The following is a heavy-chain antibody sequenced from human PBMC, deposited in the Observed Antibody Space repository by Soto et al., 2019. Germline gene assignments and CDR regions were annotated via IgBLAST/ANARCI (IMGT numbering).Heavy chain of an antibody. CDR3: ASYNWNDVKAFDF. CDR2: ISSRSTTI. CDR1: GLPFSTYT. D-gene: IGHD1-1*01. V-gene: IGHV3-48*01. J-gene: IGHJ3*01. Sequence: EVQLVESGGGWEHPGGSLRPSLAASGLPFSTYTMNWVPQAPGKGLEWVSYISSRSTTIYYADSVKGRFTISRDNAKNSLYLQMNSLRAEDTAMYYCASYNWNDVKAFDFWGQGTMVTVSS.